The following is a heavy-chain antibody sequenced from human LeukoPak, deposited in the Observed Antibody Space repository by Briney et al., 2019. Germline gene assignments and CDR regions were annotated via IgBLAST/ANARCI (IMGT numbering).Heavy chain of an antibody. CDR1: GGSISSYY. V-gene: IGHV4-4*07. CDR3: ARDGQLSTPYYYYGMDV. J-gene: IGHJ6*02. Sequence: SETLSLTCTVAGGSISSYYWSWIRQPAGKGLEWIGRIYTSGSTNYDPSLKSRVPMSVDTSKNQFSLKLSSVTAADPAVYYCARDGQLSTPYYYYGMDVWGQGTTVTVSS. CDR2: IYTSGST. D-gene: IGHD5-18*01.